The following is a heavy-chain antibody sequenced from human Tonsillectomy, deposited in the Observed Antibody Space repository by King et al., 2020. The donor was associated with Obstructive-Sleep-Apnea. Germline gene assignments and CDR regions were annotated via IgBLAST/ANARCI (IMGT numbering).Heavy chain of an antibody. D-gene: IGHD5-12*01. CDR1: GDSISNYY. CDR3: ARHRGVEDYGGYGDYFDY. CDR2: MYYSGNS. J-gene: IGHJ4*02. V-gene: IGHV4-59*08. Sequence: QLQESGPGLVKPSETLSLTCTVSGDSISNYYWSWIRQPPGKGLEWIGYMYYSGNSNYTPSLKSRVTISVDTSKFQFSLRRSSVTAADTAVYYCARHRGVEDYGGYGDYFDYWGQGTLVTVSS.